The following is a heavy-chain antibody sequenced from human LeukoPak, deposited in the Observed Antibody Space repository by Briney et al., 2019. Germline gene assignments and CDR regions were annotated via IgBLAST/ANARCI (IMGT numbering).Heavy chain of an antibody. CDR1: GYTFTGYY. D-gene: IGHD2-2*01. J-gene: IGHJ6*03. CDR3: ARGAPLSQIYYFYFYMDV. V-gene: IGHV1-2*02. Sequence: ASVKVSCKASGYTFTGYYMHWVRQAPGQGLEWMGWINPNGGGTNYAQKFQGRVTMTRDTSISTAYMELSRLRSDDTAVYYCARGAPLSQIYYFYFYMDVWGKGTTVTISS. CDR2: INPNGGGT.